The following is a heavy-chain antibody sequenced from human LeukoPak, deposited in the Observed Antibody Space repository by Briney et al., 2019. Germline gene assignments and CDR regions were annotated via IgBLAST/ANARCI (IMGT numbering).Heavy chain of an antibody. V-gene: IGHV1-18*01. D-gene: IGHD3-3*01. Sequence: ASVTVSCKASGYTFTSYGISWVRQAPGQGLEWMGWISAYNGNTNYAQKLQGRVTMTTDTSTSTAYMELRSLRSDDTAVYYCARESNLRFLEWLSTKTSPGDVDVWGQGTTVTVSS. J-gene: IGHJ6*02. CDR2: ISAYNGNT. CDR1: GYTFTSYG. CDR3: ARESNLRFLEWLSTKTSPGDVDV.